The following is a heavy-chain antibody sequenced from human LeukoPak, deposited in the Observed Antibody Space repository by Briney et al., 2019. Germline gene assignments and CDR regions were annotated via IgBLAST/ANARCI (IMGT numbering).Heavy chain of an antibody. V-gene: IGHV1-69*04. CDR3: AREYSSSSPERDYYYYMDV. Sequence: SVKVSCKASGGTFSSYAISWVRQAPGQGLEWMGRIIPILGIANYAQKFQSRVTITADKSTSTAYMELSSLRSEDTAVYYCAREYSSSSPERDYYYYMDVWGKGTTVTVSS. CDR1: GGTFSSYA. D-gene: IGHD6-6*01. CDR2: IIPILGIA. J-gene: IGHJ6*03.